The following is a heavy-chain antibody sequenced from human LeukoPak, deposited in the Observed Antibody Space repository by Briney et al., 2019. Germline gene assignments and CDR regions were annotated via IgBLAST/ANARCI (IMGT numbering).Heavy chain of an antibody. J-gene: IGHJ5*02. CDR1: GYTFTGYY. CDR3: AREPHYDFRSFDP. D-gene: IGHD3-3*01. Sequence: ASVKVSCKASGYTFTGYYMHWVRQAPGQGLEWMGWINPNSGGTNYAQKFQGRVTMTRDTSISTAYMELSRLRSDDTAVYYCAREPHYDFRSFDPWGQGTLVTVSS. V-gene: IGHV1-2*02. CDR2: INPNSGGT.